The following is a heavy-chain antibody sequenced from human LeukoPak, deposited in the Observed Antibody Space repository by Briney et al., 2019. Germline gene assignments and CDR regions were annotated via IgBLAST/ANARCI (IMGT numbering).Heavy chain of an antibody. CDR3: ARVRSGGYCSSTSCPTYTPYYYYYMDV. V-gene: IGHV1-46*01. J-gene: IGHJ6*03. CDR1: GYTFTSYY. D-gene: IGHD2-2*01. Sequence: ASVKVSCKASGYTFTSYYMHWVRQAPGQGLEWMGIINPSGGSTSYAQKFQGRVTMTRDTSTSTAYMELSSLRSEDTAVYYCARVRSGGYCSSTSCPTYTPYYYYYMDVWGKGTTVTVSS. CDR2: INPSGGST.